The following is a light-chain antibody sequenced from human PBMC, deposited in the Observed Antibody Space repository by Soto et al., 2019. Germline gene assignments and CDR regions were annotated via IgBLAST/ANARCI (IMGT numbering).Light chain of an antibody. Sequence: QSALTQPASVSGSPGQSITISCTGTSSDVGGYNYVSWYQKHPGKAPKLMIYDVSNRPSGVSNRFSGSKSGNTASLTISGLQAADEADYYCSSYTSSSTLVVFGGGTQLTVL. V-gene: IGLV2-14*01. CDR3: SSYTSSSTLVV. J-gene: IGLJ2*01. CDR1: SSDVGGYNY. CDR2: DVS.